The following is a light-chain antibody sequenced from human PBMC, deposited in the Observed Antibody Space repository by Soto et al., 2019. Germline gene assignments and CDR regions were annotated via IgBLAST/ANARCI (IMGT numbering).Light chain of an antibody. Sequence: EIILTQSPGTLSVSTGERAPLSCRAGQGVTTNFAWYQQKSGQPPRLLIYDVSIRATGVPARFSGSGSGTEFTLTFSSLQSEDFAVYYCQQSGSSQRFGQGAMVDI. CDR1: QGVTTN. CDR3: QQSGSSQR. J-gene: IGKJ1*01. V-gene: IGKV3-15*01. CDR2: DVS.